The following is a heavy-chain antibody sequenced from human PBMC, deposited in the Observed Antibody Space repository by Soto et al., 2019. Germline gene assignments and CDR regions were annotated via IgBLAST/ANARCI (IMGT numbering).Heavy chain of an antibody. Sequence: EVQVLESGGGLVQPGGSLRLSCAASGFTFSTYAMHWVRQAPGKGLEWVSSISGSGGSTYYADSVKGRFTISRDNSKNTLYLQMSSLRAEDTAVYYCAKDHVVFVPAAPDYWGQGTLVTVSS. CDR3: AKDHVVFVPAAPDY. CDR1: GFTFSTYA. J-gene: IGHJ4*02. CDR2: ISGSGGST. V-gene: IGHV3-23*01. D-gene: IGHD2-2*01.